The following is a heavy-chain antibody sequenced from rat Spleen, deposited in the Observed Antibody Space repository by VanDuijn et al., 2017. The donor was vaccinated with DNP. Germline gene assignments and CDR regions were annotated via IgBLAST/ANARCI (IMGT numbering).Heavy chain of an antibody. J-gene: IGHJ2*01. Sequence: EVQLVESGGGLVQPGRSLKFSCAASGFTFSDYNMAWVRQAPKKGLEWVATISYDGSRTYYRDSVKGRFTISRDNAKSTLYLQMDSLRSEDTATYYCTRMDPYGYKGDYWGQGVVVTVSA. CDR2: ISYDGSRT. CDR3: TRMDPYGYKGDY. CDR1: GFTFSDYN. D-gene: IGHD1-4*01. V-gene: IGHV5-7*01.